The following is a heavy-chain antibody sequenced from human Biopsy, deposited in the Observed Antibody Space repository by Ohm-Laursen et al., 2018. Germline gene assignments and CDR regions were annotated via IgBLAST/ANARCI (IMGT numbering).Heavy chain of an antibody. V-gene: IGHV4-59*07. Sequence: PSDTLSLTCTVSGGSISSDYWSWIRQTPGKGLEWIGYIYYSGSTNYNPSLKSRVTISVDTSKNQFSLRLNSVTAADTAVYYCARATNSTGWPYYYLYGMDVWGQGTTVTVSS. J-gene: IGHJ6*02. CDR1: GGSISSDY. CDR2: IYYSGST. D-gene: IGHD2/OR15-2a*01. CDR3: ARATNSTGWPYYYLYGMDV.